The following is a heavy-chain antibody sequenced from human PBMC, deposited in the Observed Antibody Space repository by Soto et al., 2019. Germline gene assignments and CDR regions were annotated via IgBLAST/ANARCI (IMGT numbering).Heavy chain of an antibody. V-gene: IGHV3-33*01. Sequence: GGSLRLSCAASGFTFSSCGMHWVRQAPGKGLEWVTVIWVDGFNKYYADSVKGRFTISRDNSKNTLYLRMDGLRGEDTAVYYCVRERAPFDAFDVWGQGTMVTVSS. CDR1: GFTFSSCG. CDR2: IWVDGFNK. J-gene: IGHJ3*01. CDR3: VRERAPFDAFDV.